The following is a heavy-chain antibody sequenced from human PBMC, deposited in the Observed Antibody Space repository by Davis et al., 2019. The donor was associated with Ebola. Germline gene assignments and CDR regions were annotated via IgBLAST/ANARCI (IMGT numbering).Heavy chain of an antibody. D-gene: IGHD1-26*01. CDR3: AGVGATPY. J-gene: IGHJ4*02. CDR1: GFTFSSYA. V-gene: IGHV3-48*02. Sequence: GESLKISCAASGFTFSSYAMNWVRQAPGKGLEWVSYISSSSSTIYYADSVKGRFTISRDNAKNSLYLQMNSLRDEDTAVYYCAGVGATPYWGQGTLVTVSS. CDR2: ISSSSSTI.